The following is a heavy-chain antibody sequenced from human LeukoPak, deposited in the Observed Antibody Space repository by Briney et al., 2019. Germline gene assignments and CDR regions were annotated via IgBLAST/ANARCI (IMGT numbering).Heavy chain of an antibody. CDR1: GGSFSGYY. D-gene: IGHD3-22*01. CDR3: ARANLYYDSSGYFDY. Sequence: SETLSLTCAVYGGSFSGYYWSWIRQPPGKGLEWIGEINHSGSTNYNPSLKSRVTISVDTSKNQFSLKLSSVTAADTAVHYCARANLYYDSSGYFDYWGQGTLVTVSS. V-gene: IGHV4-34*01. J-gene: IGHJ4*02. CDR2: INHSGST.